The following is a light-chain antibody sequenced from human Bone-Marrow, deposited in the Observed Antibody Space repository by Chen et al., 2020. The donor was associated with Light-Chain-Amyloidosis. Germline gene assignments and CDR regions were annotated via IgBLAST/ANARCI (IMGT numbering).Light chain of an antibody. Sequence: QPAMFQPASVSACPGQQITISCTGTSIDIGSYNHDSWYQPHPGKAPKVLIYEATKRPSGVSDRFSGSKSANTASLTISGLQAEDEASFYCCSYAGSDTFVFGGGTMLTVL. CDR2: EAT. J-gene: IGLJ3*02. CDR3: CSYAGSDTFV. V-gene: IGLV2-23*02. CDR1: SIDIGSYNH.